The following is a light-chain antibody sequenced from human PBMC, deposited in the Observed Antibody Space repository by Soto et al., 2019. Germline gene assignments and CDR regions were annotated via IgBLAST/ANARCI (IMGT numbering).Light chain of an antibody. CDR1: SSDVGGYNY. CDR3: SSYAGSNNFNVV. CDR2: EVS. V-gene: IGLV2-8*01. Sequence: QSALTQPPSASGSPGQSVTISCTGTSSDVGGYNYVSWYQQHPGKAPKLMIYEVSKRPSGVPDRFSGSKSGNTASLTVSGLQAEDEALYYCSSYAGSNNFNVVFGGGTQLTVL. J-gene: IGLJ2*01.